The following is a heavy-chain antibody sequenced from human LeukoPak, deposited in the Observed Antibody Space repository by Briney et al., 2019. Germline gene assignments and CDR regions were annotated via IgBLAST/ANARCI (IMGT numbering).Heavy chain of an antibody. CDR3: ARDSVGCSSTSCYPGGWFAP. CDR1: GYTFTSYD. D-gene: IGHD2-2*01. J-gene: IGHJ5*02. V-gene: IGHV1-46*01. Sequence: GASVKVSSKASGYTFTSYDMHWVRQAPGQGLEWMGIINPSGGITSYAQKFQGRVTITRDQSPSTVYMELSSLRSEDTAVYYCARDSVGCSSTSCYPGGWFAPWGQGTLVTVSS. CDR2: INPSGGIT.